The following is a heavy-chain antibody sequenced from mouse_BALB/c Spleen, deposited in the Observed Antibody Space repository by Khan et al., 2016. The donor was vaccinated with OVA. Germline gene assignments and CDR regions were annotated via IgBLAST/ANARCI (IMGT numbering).Heavy chain of an antibody. CDR2: IWGDGST. V-gene: IGHV2-3*01. J-gene: IGHJ4*01. Sequence: QVQLKESGPGLVAPSQSLSITCTVSGFSLTRYGVNWVRQPPGKGLEWLGVIWGDGSTNYHSTLKSRLITSKDNSKSQVFLKLNSLQTDDTSTYYCAKFTPEYYSMDYWGQGTSVTVSS. CDR1: GFSLTRYG. D-gene: IGHD1-1*01. CDR3: AKFTPEYYSMDY.